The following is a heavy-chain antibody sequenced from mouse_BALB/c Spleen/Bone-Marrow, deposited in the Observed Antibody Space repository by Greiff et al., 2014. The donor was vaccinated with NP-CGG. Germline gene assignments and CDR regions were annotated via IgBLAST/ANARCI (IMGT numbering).Heavy chain of an antibody. CDR3: ARGFPFDY. Sequence: QVQLKESGAELARPGASVKLSCKASGYTFTSYWMQWVKQRPGQGLEWIGAIYPGDGDTRYTQKFKGKATLTADKSSSTAYMQLGSLASEDSAVYYCARGFPFDYWGQGTTLTVSS. CDR2: IYPGDGDT. CDR1: GYTFTSYW. V-gene: IGHV1-87*01. J-gene: IGHJ2*01.